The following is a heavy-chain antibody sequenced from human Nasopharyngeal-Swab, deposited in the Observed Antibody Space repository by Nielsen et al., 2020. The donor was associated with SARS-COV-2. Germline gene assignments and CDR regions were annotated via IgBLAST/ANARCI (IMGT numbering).Heavy chain of an antibody. Sequence: GESLKISCVASGFTFSSYEMNWVRQAPGKGPEWIAYISSRGNTIYYADSVKGRFTISRDNAKNSLYVQMNSLRVEDTAIYYCVRGSYGHYDSWGQGALITVSS. D-gene: IGHD4-17*01. CDR1: GFTFSSYE. CDR2: ISSRGNTI. J-gene: IGHJ5*01. V-gene: IGHV3-48*03. CDR3: VRGSYGHYDS.